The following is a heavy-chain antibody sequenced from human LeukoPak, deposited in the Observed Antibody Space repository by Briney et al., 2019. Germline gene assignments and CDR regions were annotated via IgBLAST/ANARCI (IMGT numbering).Heavy chain of an antibody. D-gene: IGHD3-10*01. Sequence: SQTLSLTCAISGDSVSGNRAAWNWTRQSPSRGLEWLGRTYYRSRWFFDYELSVKSRITINPDTSKNQFSLQLNSVTPEDTAVYFCARDGVRGNYFDYWGQGTLVTVSS. CDR2: TYYRSRWFF. CDR3: ARDGVRGNYFDY. CDR1: GDSVSGNRAA. J-gene: IGHJ4*02. V-gene: IGHV6-1*01.